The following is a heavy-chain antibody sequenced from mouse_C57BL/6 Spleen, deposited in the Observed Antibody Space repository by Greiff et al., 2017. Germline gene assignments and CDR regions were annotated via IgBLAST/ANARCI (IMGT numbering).Heavy chain of an antibody. CDR1: GYTFTSYW. Sequence: VQLQQPGAELVKPGASVKMSCKASGYTFTSYWITWVKQRPGQGLEWIGDIYPGSGSTNYNEKFQSKATLTVDTSSSTAYMQLSSLTSEDSAVDYCGRSSANWEGWWFADWGKGTLVTVSA. D-gene: IGHD4-1*01. CDR3: GRSSANWEGWWFAD. V-gene: IGHV1-55*01. CDR2: IYPGSGST. J-gene: IGHJ3*01.